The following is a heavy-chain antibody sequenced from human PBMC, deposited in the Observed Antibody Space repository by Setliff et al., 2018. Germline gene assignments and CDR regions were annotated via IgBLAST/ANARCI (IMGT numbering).Heavy chain of an antibody. CDR1: GGSISSDDNY. Sequence: PSETLSLTCTVSGGSISSDDNYWSWIRLPPGKGLEWIGYIHNSGTAYYNPSLRSRLTISVDTSKNQFSLKLNSVTAADTAVYYCARRLRESHAFHIWGQGTSVTVSS. CDR2: IHNSGTA. J-gene: IGHJ3*02. CDR3: ARRLRESHAFHI. D-gene: IGHD2-15*01. V-gene: IGHV4-30-4*08.